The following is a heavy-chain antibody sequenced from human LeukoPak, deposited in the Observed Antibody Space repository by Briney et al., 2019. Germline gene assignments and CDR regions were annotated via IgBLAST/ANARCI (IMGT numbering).Heavy chain of an antibody. D-gene: IGHD3-10*01. V-gene: IGHV4-59*01. J-gene: IGHJ5*02. CDR3: ARDARRGWFDP. Sequence: SETLSLTCTVSGGSISSYYWSWIRQPPGKGLEWIGYMYYSGSTNYNPSLKSRATISVDTSKNQFSLKLSSVTAADTAVYYCARDARRGWFDPWGQGTLVSVSS. CDR2: MYYSGST. CDR1: GGSISSYY.